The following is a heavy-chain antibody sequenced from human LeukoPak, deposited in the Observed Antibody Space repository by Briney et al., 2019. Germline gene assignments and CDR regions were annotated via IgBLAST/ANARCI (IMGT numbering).Heavy chain of an antibody. CDR2: ISYDGSNK. J-gene: IGHJ4*02. D-gene: IGHD5-18*01. CDR1: GFTFSSYG. CDR3: AKDAIRGYSYGYEYYFDY. Sequence: GGSLRLSCAASGFTFSSYGMHWVRQAPGKGLEWVAVISYDGSNKYYADSVKGRFTISRDNSKNTLYLQMNSLRAEDTAVYYCAKDAIRGYSYGYEYYFDYWGQGTLVTVSS. V-gene: IGHV3-30*18.